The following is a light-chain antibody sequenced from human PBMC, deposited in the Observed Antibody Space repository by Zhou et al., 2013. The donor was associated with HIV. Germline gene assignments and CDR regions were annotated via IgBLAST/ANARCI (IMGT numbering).Light chain of an antibody. CDR1: QSLLLGNGLNY. CDR3: MQGLTTPLT. J-gene: IGKJ4*01. CDR2: LGS. V-gene: IGKV2-28*01. Sequence: DIVMTQSPLSLPVIPGEPASISCRSSQSLLLGNGLNYLDWYLQKPGQSPQLLIYLGSERASGVPDRFSGSGSGTDFTLKISRVEAEDVGVYYCMQGLTTPLTFGGGTKVEIK.